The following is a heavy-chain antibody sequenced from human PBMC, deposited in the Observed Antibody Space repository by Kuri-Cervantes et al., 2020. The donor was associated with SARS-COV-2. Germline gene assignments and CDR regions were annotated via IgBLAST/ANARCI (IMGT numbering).Heavy chain of an antibody. V-gene: IGHV4-30-4*08. Sequence: SETLSLTCAVSGGSIRGGQYYWSWVRQPPGKGLEWIGYISYIGSTFYHPSLKSRVTISSDTSRNQFSLRLTSVTAADTAVYFCARGLGYSYGRRSPQGDFWGQGILVTVSS. J-gene: IGHJ4*02. CDR2: ISYIGST. CDR3: ARGLGYSYGRRSPQGDF. D-gene: IGHD5-18*01. CDR1: GGSIRGGQYY.